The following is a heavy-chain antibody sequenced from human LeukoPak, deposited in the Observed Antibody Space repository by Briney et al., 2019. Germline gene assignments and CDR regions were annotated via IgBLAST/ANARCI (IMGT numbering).Heavy chain of an antibody. V-gene: IGHV3-7*01. D-gene: IGHD2-2*01. CDR3: ARGLDCRSTSCYLDN. CDR2: IKQDGSEK. CDR1: GFTFTKYW. J-gene: IGHJ4*02. Sequence: GGSLRLSCAASGFTFTKYWMTWVRQAPGKGLERVANIKQDGSEKFYVDSVKGRFTISRDNAKNSLDLQINSLGAEDTAVYYCARGLDCRSTSCYLDNWGQGTLVTVSS.